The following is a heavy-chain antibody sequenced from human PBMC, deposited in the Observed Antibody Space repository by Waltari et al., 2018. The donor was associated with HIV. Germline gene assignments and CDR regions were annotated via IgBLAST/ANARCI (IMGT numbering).Heavy chain of an antibody. D-gene: IGHD6-19*01. Sequence: QVQLVQSGAEVRRPGASVKVSCKASGFTFIDYYLHWVRQAPGPGLEWIGWINPKNGGTNYAQKFQGRVTMTRDTSISTAYMELNRLTSDDTAVHYCASGEGGGWYSLGYWGQGTLVTVSS. J-gene: IGHJ4*02. CDR2: INPKNGGT. V-gene: IGHV1-2*02. CDR3: ASGEGGGWYSLGY. CDR1: GFTFIDYY.